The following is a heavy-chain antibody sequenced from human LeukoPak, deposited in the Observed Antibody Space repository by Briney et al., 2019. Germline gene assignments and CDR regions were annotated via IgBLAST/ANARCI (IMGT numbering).Heavy chain of an antibody. J-gene: IGHJ4*02. CDR3: ARRAGAYSHPYDY. D-gene: IGHD4/OR15-4a*01. CDR2: IYSDNT. V-gene: IGHV3-53*01. Sequence: PGGSLRLSCTVSGFTVSSNSMSWVRQAPGKGLEWVSFIYSDNTHYSDSVKGRFTTPRDNSKNTLYLQMNSLRAEDTAVYYCARRAGAYSHPYDYWGQGTLVTVSS. CDR1: GFTVSSNS.